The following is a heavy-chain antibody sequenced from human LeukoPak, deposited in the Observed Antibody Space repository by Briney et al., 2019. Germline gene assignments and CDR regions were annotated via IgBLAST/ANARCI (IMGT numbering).Heavy chain of an antibody. CDR1: GFTFSSYW. Sequence: GGSLRLSCAASGFTFSSYWMSWVRQAPGKGLEWVANIKQDGSEKYYVDSVKGRFTISRDNAKNSLYLQMNSLRAEDTAVYYCASTRSSYEASLRAGGDWPAIFDYWGQGTLVTVSS. CDR2: IKQDGSEK. V-gene: IGHV3-7*01. CDR3: ASTRSSYEASLRAGGDWPAIFDY. J-gene: IGHJ4*02. D-gene: IGHD2-21*02.